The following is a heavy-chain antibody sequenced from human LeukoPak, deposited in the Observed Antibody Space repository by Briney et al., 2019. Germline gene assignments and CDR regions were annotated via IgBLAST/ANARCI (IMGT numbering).Heavy chain of an antibody. D-gene: IGHD6-6*01. Sequence: SETLFLTCTVSGGSISSSSYYWGWIRQPPGKGLKWIGSVYYSGSAYYNPSLKSRVTISVDTSKNQFSLKLSSVTAADTAVYYCARHSSSCFDYWGQGTLVTVSS. CDR2: VYYSGSA. CDR3: ARHSSSCFDY. V-gene: IGHV4-39*01. J-gene: IGHJ4*02. CDR1: GGSISSSSYY.